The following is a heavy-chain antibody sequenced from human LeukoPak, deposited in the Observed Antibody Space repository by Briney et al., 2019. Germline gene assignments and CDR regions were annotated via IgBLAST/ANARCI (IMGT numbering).Heavy chain of an antibody. CDR2: INWNGGGT. Sequence: GGSLRLSCAASRFTFGDYGMSWVRQAPGKGLERVSGINWNGGGTGYADSVKGRFTISRDNAKNSLYLQMDSLRADDTAVYHCTRGVGGGGAFDIWGQGAMVTVSS. V-gene: IGHV3-20*01. CDR3: TRGVGGGGAFDI. CDR1: RFTFGDYG. D-gene: IGHD2-15*01. J-gene: IGHJ3*02.